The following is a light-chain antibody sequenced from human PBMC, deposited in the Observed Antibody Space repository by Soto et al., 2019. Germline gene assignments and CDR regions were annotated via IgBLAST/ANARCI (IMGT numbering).Light chain of an antibody. V-gene: IGLV2-14*01. J-gene: IGLJ2*01. Sequence: QSALTQPASVSGSPGQSITFSCTGTSSDVGGYNYVSWYQQHPSKAPKLIIYDVSNRPSGVSNRFSGSKSGNTASLTISGLQPEDEADYYCSSYTSSSVIFGGGTKLTVL. CDR3: SSYTSSSVI. CDR2: DVS. CDR1: SSDVGGYNY.